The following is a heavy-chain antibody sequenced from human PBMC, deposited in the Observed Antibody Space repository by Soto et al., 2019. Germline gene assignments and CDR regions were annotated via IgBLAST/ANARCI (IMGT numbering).Heavy chain of an antibody. CDR3: ARDYNPLLSNPYYYYYGMDV. D-gene: IGHD2-21*01. V-gene: IGHV4-31*03. Sequence: SETLSLTCTVSGGSISSGGYYWSWIRQHPGKGLEWIGYIYYSGSTYYNPSLKSRVTISVDTSKNQFSLKLSSVTAADTAVYYCARDYNPLLSNPYYYYYGMDVWGQGTTVTVS. J-gene: IGHJ6*02. CDR1: GGSISSGGYY. CDR2: IYYSGST.